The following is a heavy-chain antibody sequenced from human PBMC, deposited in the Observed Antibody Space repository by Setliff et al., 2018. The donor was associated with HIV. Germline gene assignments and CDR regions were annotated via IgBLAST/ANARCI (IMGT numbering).Heavy chain of an antibody. CDR2: VRHDGDVQ. D-gene: IGHD2-15*01. V-gene: IGHV3-30*02. J-gene: IGHJ4*02. CDR1: GFTISSYH. CDR3: ARDFSWATDS. Sequence: CPSPGFTISSYHIHWVRQAPGKGLEWVAFVRHDGDVQIYADSVKGRFTASRDNPKNTVSLQLNSLRIEDTAVYYCARDFSWATDSWGQGTLVTVSS.